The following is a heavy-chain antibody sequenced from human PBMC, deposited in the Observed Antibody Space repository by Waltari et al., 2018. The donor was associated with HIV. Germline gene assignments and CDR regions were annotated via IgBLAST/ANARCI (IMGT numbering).Heavy chain of an antibody. V-gene: IGHV7-4-1*02. Sequence: QVQLVQSGSELKAPGASVKVSCKASGYTITTYGINWVRQAPGQGLEWMGWINTKTGNPTYAQGFTGRFVFSLDTSVTSAYLQITSLRSEDTAVYYCGRSPGRSVDYWGQGTLVTVFS. CDR2: INTKTGNP. CDR1: GYTITTYG. J-gene: IGHJ4*02. D-gene: IGHD3-10*01. CDR3: GRSPGRSVDY.